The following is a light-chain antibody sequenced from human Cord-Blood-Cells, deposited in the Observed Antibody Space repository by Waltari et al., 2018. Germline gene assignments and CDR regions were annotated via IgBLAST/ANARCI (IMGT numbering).Light chain of an antibody. Sequence: QSALPQPASVSRSPGQSITLSCTGTSRDVGSANLVSWYQQHPGKAPKLMIYEVSKRPSGASNRFSGSKSGNTASLTISGLQAEDEADYYCCSYAGSSTLVFGGGTKLTVL. CDR1: SRDVGSANL. CDR3: CSYAGSSTLV. J-gene: IGLJ2*01. V-gene: IGLV2-23*02. CDR2: EVS.